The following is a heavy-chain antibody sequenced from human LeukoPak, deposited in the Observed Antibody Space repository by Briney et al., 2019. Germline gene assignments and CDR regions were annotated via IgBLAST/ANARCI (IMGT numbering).Heavy chain of an antibody. CDR2: IKSKTDGGTT. D-gene: IGHD2-2*01. CDR3: ANHLACGSMSCPPFDN. V-gene: IGHV3-15*01. J-gene: IGHJ4*02. CDR1: GFTFSNAW. Sequence: GGSLRLSCAASGFTFSNAWMSWVRQAPGKGLEWVGRIKSKTDGGTTDYAAPVKGRFTISRDDSKNTLYLQMDSLRAEDTAVYYCANHLACGSMSCPPFDNWGQGTLVTVSS.